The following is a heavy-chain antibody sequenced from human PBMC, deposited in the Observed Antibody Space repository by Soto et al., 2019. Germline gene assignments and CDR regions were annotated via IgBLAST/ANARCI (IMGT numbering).Heavy chain of an antibody. CDR2: IKKDGSEK. D-gene: IGHD6-19*01. V-gene: IGHV3-7*01. CDR3: VAGSGWLPDV. Sequence: EVQLVESGGGLVQPRGSLRLSCAASGFSFSTYWMNWVRQAPGKGLEWVAIIKKDGSEKLYVDSVKGRFTISRDNARNSLYLELNSLRAEDTAVYYCVAGSGWLPDVWGQGTMVTVSS. J-gene: IGHJ4*02. CDR1: GFSFSTYW.